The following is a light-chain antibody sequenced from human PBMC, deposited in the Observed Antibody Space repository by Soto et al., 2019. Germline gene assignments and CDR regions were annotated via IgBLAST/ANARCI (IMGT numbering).Light chain of an antibody. CDR3: QQYKNWPPLT. CDR1: QSVDTN. J-gene: IGKJ4*01. V-gene: IGKV3-15*01. Sequence: ILMTQYPHILSVSPRERATLSCRASQSVDTNVAWYQQKPGQAPRLLIHGASTRATGIPARFSGSGSGTEFTLTISSLQSDDYAVYYCQQYKNWPPLTFGGGTTVEI. CDR2: GAS.